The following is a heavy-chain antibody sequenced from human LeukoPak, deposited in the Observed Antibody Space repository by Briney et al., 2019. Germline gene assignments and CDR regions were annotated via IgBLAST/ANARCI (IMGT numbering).Heavy chain of an antibody. CDR2: IWYDGSNK. Sequence: QPGRSLRLSCAASGCTFSSYGMHWVRQAPGKGLEWVAVIWYDGSNKYYADSVKGRFTISRDNAKNSLFLQMNSLRAEDTALYYCAKRVHSDNDLRAFDIWGQGTMVTVSS. V-gene: IGHV3-33*03. CDR1: GCTFSSYG. D-gene: IGHD5-12*01. J-gene: IGHJ3*02. CDR3: AKRVHSDNDLRAFDI.